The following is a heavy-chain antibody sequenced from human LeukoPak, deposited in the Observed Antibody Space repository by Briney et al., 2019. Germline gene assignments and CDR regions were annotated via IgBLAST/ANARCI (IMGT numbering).Heavy chain of an antibody. CDR2: IKQDETEK. CDR1: GFTFSNYF. J-gene: IGHJ6*04. Sequence: PGGSLRLSCVASGFTFSNYFMSWVRQAPGKGLEWLANIKQDETEKYYVDSVKGRFTISRDNSKNSLYLQMNSLGADDTAVYFCAELGITMIGGVWGKGTTVTISS. D-gene: IGHD3-10*02. V-gene: IGHV3-7*01. CDR3: AELGITMIGGV.